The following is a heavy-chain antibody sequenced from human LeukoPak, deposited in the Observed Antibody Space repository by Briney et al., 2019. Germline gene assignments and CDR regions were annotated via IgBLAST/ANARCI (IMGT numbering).Heavy chain of an antibody. D-gene: IGHD6-6*01. CDR2: ISGSGGST. Sequence: GGSLRLSCAASGFTFSSYAMSWVRQAPGKGLEWVSAISGSGGSTYYADSVKGRFTISRDNSKNTLYLQMNSLRAEDTAVYYCAKDRYSSSRNYYGMDVWGLGTTVTVSS. CDR1: GFTFSSYA. CDR3: AKDRYSSSRNYYGMDV. J-gene: IGHJ6*02. V-gene: IGHV3-23*01.